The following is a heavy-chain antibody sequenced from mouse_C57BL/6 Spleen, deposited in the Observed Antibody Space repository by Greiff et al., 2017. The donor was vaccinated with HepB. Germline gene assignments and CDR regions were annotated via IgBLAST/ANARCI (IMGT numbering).Heavy chain of an antibody. Sequence: EVQLQQSGPELVKPGASVKISCKASGYTFTDYYMNWVKQSHGKSLEWIGDINPNNGGTSYNQKFKGKATLTVDKSSSTAYMELRSLTSEDSAVYYCARGGYYGSSPCWGQGTSVTVSS. J-gene: IGHJ4*01. V-gene: IGHV1-26*01. D-gene: IGHD1-1*01. CDR1: GYTFTDYY. CDR3: ARGGYYGSSPC. CDR2: INPNNGGT.